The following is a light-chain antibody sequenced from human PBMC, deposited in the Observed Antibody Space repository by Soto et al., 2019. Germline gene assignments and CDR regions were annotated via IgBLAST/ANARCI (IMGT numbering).Light chain of an antibody. J-gene: IGKJ2*01. Sequence: DIQLTQSPSFLSASVGDRVTITCRASQAISSSLAWYQHNPGKAPKLLIYAASTLQNGVPSSFSGSGSGTEFTLTISSLQPEDFATYYCQPLNDYRYTFGHVNKVEIK. CDR1: QAISSS. V-gene: IGKV1-9*01. CDR2: AAS. CDR3: QPLNDYRYT.